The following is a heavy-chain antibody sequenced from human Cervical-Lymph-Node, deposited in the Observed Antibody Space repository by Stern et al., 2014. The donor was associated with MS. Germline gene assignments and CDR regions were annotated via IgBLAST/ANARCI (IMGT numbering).Heavy chain of an antibody. CDR1: GYDFTGFF. V-gene: IGHV1-2*06. D-gene: IGHD2/OR15-2a*01. CDR2: LNPNSDDP. Sequence: QVQLVQSGAKMTNPGASVKASCKASGYDFTGFFIHWVRQVPGPELERMGRLNPNSDDPTYAQNFQDRVTLTRDTSISTAYLELSRLTSADTAVYYCAREATRIIVGIDYWGQGTQVTVSS. J-gene: IGHJ4*02. CDR3: AREATRIIVGIDY.